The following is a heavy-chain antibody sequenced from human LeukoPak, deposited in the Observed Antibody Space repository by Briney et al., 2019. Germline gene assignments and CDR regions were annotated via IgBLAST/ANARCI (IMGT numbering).Heavy chain of an antibody. CDR3: AGGGTATTTAFED. D-gene: IGHD4-17*01. V-gene: IGHV4-38-2*02. CDR2: IHHSGST. Sequence: SETLSLTCTVSGDSISSGLYWGWIRQPPGKGLECIGTIHHSGSTYYNPSLKSRVTISLDMSKNQFSLKLSSVTAADTAVYYCAGGGTATTTAFEDWGQGTLVTVTS. CDR1: GDSISSGLY. J-gene: IGHJ4*02.